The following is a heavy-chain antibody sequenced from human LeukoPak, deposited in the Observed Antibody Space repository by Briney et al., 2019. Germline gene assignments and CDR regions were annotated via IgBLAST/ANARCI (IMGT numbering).Heavy chain of an antibody. Sequence: GGSLRLSCATSGFTFSGSAIHWVRQASGKGLEWVGRIRSKANSYATTDVASVKGRFTISRDDSKNTAYLEMSSLKTEDTAVYYCTRPSYDSSVSGVVYWGQGTLVAVSS. CDR2: IRSKANSYAT. D-gene: IGHD3-22*01. J-gene: IGHJ4*02. CDR1: GFTFSGSA. V-gene: IGHV3-73*01. CDR3: TRPSYDSSVSGVVY.